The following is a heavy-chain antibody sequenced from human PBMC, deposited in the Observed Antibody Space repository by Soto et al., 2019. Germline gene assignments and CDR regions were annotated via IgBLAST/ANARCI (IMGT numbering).Heavy chain of an antibody. CDR1: GFTFSSYS. CDR3: ARVGRVAGRPFDAFDI. V-gene: IGHV3-21*01. D-gene: IGHD6-19*01. CDR2: ISSSSSYI. Sequence: PVGSLRLSCAASGFTFSSYSMNWVRQAPGKGLEWVSSISSSSSYIYYADSGKGRFTISRDNAKNSLYLQMNSLRAEDTAVYYCARVGRVAGRPFDAFDIWGQGTLVTVSS. J-gene: IGHJ3*02.